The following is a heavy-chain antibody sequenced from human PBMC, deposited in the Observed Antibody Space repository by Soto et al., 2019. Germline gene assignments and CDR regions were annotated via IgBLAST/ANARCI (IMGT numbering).Heavy chain of an antibody. CDR3: ARAWPSVDSYGSGVMDV. CDR2: IYRSGST. J-gene: IGHJ6*02. Sequence: QVQLQESGPGLVKPSGTLSVTCAVSGGSISSSNWWKWVRQPPGKGLEWIGEIYRSGSTNYNPSLRSRVTISLDKSKNQFSLRVKSVTAADTAEYYCARAWPSVDSYGSGVMDVWGQGTTVTVSS. CDR1: GGSISSSNW. D-gene: IGHD5-18*01. V-gene: IGHV4-4*02.